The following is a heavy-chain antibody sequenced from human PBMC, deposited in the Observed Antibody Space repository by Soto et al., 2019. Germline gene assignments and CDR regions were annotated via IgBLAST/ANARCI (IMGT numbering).Heavy chain of an antibody. CDR2: ISGLGGST. CDR1: GFTFSSNA. V-gene: IGHV3-23*01. J-gene: IGHJ4*02. D-gene: IGHD4-17*01. Sequence: EVQVLDSGGGLVQPGGSLRLSCAASGFTFSSNAMSWVRQAPGKGLEWVSGISGLGGSTYYADYVRGRFAISRDNSKNNLYLQLNSLMAEDTAIYYCAKARGRTTSAYYFDYWGQGTLVTVSS. CDR3: AKARGRTTSAYYFDY.